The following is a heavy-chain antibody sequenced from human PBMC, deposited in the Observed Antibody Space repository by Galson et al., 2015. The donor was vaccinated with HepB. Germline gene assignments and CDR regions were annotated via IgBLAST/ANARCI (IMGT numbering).Heavy chain of an antibody. Sequence: SVKVSCKASGYTFSTYAMHWVRQAPGQRLEWMGWINGGSGDTKYSQKFQGRVTITRETSASTAYMELSSLRSEDTAVYYCAAHPWGTTYFDYWGQGALVTVSS. V-gene: IGHV1-3*01. J-gene: IGHJ4*02. D-gene: IGHD3-16*01. CDR1: GYTFSTYA. CDR3: AAHPWGTTYFDY. CDR2: INGGSGDT.